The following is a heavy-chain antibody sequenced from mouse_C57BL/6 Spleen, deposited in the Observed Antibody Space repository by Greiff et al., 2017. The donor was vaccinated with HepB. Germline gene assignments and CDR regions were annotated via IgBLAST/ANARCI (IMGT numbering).Heavy chain of an antibody. D-gene: IGHD1-1*01. J-gene: IGHJ4*01. Sequence: VQLVESGAELARPGASVKLSCKASGYTFTSYGISWVKQRTGQGLEWIGEIYPRSGNTYYNEKFKGKATLTADKSSSTAYMELRSLTSEDSAVYFCARESILRENAMDYWGQGTSVTVSS. CDR3: ARESILRENAMDY. CDR2: IYPRSGNT. V-gene: IGHV1-81*01. CDR1: GYTFTSYG.